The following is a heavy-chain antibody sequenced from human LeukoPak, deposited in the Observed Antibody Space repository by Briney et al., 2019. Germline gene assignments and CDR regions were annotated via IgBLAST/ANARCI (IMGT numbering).Heavy chain of an antibody. Sequence: GGSLRLSCAASGFTLSSYWMSWVRQAPGKGLEWVANIKQDGSEKYYVDSVKGRFTISRDNAKNSLYLQMSSLRAEDTAVYYCARDGRSYSSSWYFWFDPWGQGTLVTVSS. CDR2: IKQDGSEK. J-gene: IGHJ5*02. V-gene: IGHV3-7*01. D-gene: IGHD6-13*01. CDR1: GFTLSSYW. CDR3: ARDGRSYSSSWYFWFDP.